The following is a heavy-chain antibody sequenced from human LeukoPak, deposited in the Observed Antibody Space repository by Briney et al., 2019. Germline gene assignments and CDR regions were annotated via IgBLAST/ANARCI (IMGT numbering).Heavy chain of an antibody. V-gene: IGHV3-30*02. CDR2: IRYDGSNK. Sequence: PGGSLRLSCAASGFTFSSYGMHWVRQAPGKGLEWVAFIRYDGSNKYYADSVKGRFTISRDNSKNTLYLQMNSLRAEDTAVYYCARDQGYCSGGSCPLYPNWFDPWGQGTLVTVSS. CDR1: GFTFSSYG. J-gene: IGHJ5*02. CDR3: ARDQGYCSGGSCPLYPNWFDP. D-gene: IGHD2-15*01.